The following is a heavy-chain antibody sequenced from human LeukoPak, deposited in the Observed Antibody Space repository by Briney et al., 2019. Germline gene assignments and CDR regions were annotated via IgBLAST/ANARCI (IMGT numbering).Heavy chain of an antibody. V-gene: IGHV4-30-4*08. Sequence: PSETLSLPCTVSGGSISSGDYYWSWIRQPPGKGLEWIGYIYYSGSTYYNPSLKSRVTISVDTSKNQFSLKLSSVTAADTAVYYCARGYDFWSGYSDAFDIWGQGTMVTVSS. D-gene: IGHD3-3*01. J-gene: IGHJ3*02. CDR3: ARGYDFWSGYSDAFDI. CDR2: IYYSGST. CDR1: GGSISSGDYY.